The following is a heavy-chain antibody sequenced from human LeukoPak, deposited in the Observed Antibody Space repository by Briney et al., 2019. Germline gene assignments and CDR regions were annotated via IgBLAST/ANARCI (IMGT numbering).Heavy chain of an antibody. V-gene: IGHV4-61*02. CDR2: IYTSGST. CDR1: GGSISSGSYY. J-gene: IGHJ4*02. CDR3: ARGCLAFDY. Sequence: SQTLSLTCTVSGGSISSGSYYWSWIRQPAGKGLEWIGRIYTSGSTNYNPSLKSRFTISVDTSKNQFSLKLSSVTAADTAVYYCARGCLAFDYWGQGTLVTVSS. D-gene: IGHD4/OR15-4a*01.